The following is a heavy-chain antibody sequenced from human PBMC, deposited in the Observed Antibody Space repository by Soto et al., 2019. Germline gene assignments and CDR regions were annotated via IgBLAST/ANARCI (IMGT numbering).Heavy chain of an antibody. D-gene: IGHD2-15*01. CDR1: GFTFSSYG. CDR2: ISYDGSNK. CDR3: ENEVXYCTGGSLSWTSYYCYYGMDV. J-gene: IGHJ6*02. Sequence: LGGSLRFSCAASGFTFSSYGMHWVRQAPGKGLEWVAVISYDGSNKYYADSVKGRFTISRDNSKNTLYLQMNSLRAEDTAVYYSENEVXYCTGGSLSWTSYYCYYGMDVWGQGTTVTSP. V-gene: IGHV3-30*18.